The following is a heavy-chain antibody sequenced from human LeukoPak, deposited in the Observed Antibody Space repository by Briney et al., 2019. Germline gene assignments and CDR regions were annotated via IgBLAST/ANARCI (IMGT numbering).Heavy chain of an antibody. CDR1: GFTFSSYA. D-gene: IGHD1-7*01. V-gene: IGHV3-23*01. CDR2: ISGSGGST. CDR3: AKGGYNWNYRTNYFDY. J-gene: IGHJ4*02. Sequence: GGSLRLSCAASGFTFSSYAMSWVRQAPGKGLEWVSAISGSGGSTYYADSVKGRFTISRDNSKNTLYLQMNSLRAEDTAVYYCAKGGYNWNYRTNYFDYWGQGTLVTVSS.